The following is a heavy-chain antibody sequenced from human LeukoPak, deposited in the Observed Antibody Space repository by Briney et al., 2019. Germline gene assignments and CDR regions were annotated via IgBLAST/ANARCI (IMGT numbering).Heavy chain of an antibody. Sequence: LRLSCAASGFTFSSYAMSWIRQPPGKGLEWIGYIYYSGSTYYNPSLKSRVTISVDTSKNQFSLKLSSVTAADTAVYYCARETGSYSERAFDIWGQGTMVTVSS. D-gene: IGHD1-26*01. J-gene: IGHJ3*02. CDR2: IYYSGST. CDR1: GFTFSSYA. V-gene: IGHV4-30-4*08. CDR3: ARETGSYSERAFDI.